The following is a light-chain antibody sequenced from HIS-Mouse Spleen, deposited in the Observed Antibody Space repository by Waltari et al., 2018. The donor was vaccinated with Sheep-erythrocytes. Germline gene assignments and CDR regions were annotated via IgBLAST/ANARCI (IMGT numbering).Light chain of an antibody. J-gene: IGKJ4*01. CDR3: QQYNNWPPLT. CDR2: DAS. Sequence: EIVLTQSPATLSLSPGDRATLSCRASQSVSSYLACYQQKPGQAPRLLIYDASNRATGIPARFSGSGSGTDFTLTISSLEPEDFAVYYCQQYNNWPPLTFGGGTKVEIK. CDR1: QSVSSY. V-gene: IGKV3-11*01.